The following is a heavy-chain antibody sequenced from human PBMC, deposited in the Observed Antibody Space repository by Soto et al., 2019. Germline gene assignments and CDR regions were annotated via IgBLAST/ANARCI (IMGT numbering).Heavy chain of an antibody. J-gene: IGHJ4*02. CDR2: FDPEDGET. V-gene: IGHV1-24*01. D-gene: IGHD3-22*01. Sequence: ASVKVSCKVSGYTLTELSMHWVRQAPGKGLEWMGGFDPEDGETIYAQKFQGRVTMTEDTSTDTAYMELSSLRSEDTAVYYCATRAPHTLANYYDSSGPRYWGQGTLVTVSS. CDR3: ATRAPHTLANYYDSSGPRY. CDR1: GYTLTELS.